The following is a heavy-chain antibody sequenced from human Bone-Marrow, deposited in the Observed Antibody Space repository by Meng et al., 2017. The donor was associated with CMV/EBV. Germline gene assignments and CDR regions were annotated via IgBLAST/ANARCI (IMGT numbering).Heavy chain of an antibody. D-gene: IGHD3-10*01. CDR3: ARDRAYYYGSGTYGMDV. CDR2: IYYSGST. V-gene: IGHV4-31*02. Sequence: SISSRGYFWSWIRQHPGKGLELIGYIYYSGSTYSNPSLKSRVTISVGTSKNQFSLKLSSVTAADTAVYYCARDRAYYYGSGTYGMDVWGQGTTVTVSS. CDR1: SISSRGYF. J-gene: IGHJ6*02.